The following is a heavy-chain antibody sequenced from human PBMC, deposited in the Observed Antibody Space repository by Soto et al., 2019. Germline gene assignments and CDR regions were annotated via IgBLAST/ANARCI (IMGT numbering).Heavy chain of an antibody. D-gene: IGHD3-3*01. J-gene: IGHJ6*02. CDR3: ARGLYDFWSGYYGDYYYGMDV. Sequence: GGSLRLPCAASGFTFISYWMSWVRQAPGKGLEWVANIKQDGSEKYYVDSVKGRFTISRDNAKNSLYLQMNSLRAEDTAVYYCARGLYDFWSGYYGDYYYGMDVWGQGTTVTVSS. CDR2: IKQDGSEK. CDR1: GFTFISYW. V-gene: IGHV3-7*04.